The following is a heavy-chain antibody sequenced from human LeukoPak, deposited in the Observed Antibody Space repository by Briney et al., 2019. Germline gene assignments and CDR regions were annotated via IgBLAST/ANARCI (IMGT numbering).Heavy chain of an antibody. Sequence: GGSLRLSCAASGFSFSSYAMTWVRQGPGKGLEGVSDISGRGGSTNYADSVKGRFTVSRDNSKNTLYLQMRSLRAEDTAVYYCAKLYYGSGSNGGMDVWGQGTTVTVSS. D-gene: IGHD3-10*01. J-gene: IGHJ6*02. CDR3: AKLYYGSGSNGGMDV. CDR2: ISGRGGST. V-gene: IGHV3-23*01. CDR1: GFSFSSYA.